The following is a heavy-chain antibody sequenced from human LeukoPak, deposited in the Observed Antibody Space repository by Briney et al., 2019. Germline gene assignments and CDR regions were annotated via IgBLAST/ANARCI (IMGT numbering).Heavy chain of an antibody. V-gene: IGHV3-30*01. CDR1: GFTFSSYA. CDR2: ISYDGSNK. CDR3: AREPPQFYYYDSSGYYDY. J-gene: IGHJ4*02. D-gene: IGHD3-22*01. Sequence: GGSLRLSCAASGFTFSSYAMHWVRQAPGKGLEWVAVISYDGSNKYYADSVKGRFTISRDNSKNTLYLQMNSLRAEGTAVYYCAREPPQFYYYDSSGYYDYWGQGTLVTVSS.